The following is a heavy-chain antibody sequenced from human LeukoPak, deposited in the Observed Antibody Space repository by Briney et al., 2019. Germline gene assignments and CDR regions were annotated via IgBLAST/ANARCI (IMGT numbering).Heavy chain of an antibody. V-gene: IGHV3-53*01. CDR2: LYTGGGT. CDR3: ARHRSNTPFY. D-gene: IGHD2-2*02. Sequence: PGGSLRLSCAASGFAVISTYMSWVRQAPGKGLEWVSVLYTGGGTYYTDSVKGRFTISRDNLKNTLDLQMNSLRAEDTAVYDCARHRSNTPFYWCQGTLVTVSS. CDR1: GFAVISTY. J-gene: IGHJ4*02.